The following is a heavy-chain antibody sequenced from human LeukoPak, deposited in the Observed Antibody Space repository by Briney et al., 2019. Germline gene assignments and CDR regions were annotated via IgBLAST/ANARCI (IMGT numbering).Heavy chain of an antibody. CDR2: ISSSSSYK. J-gene: IGHJ4*02. CDR3: ASPGYSYGYGSYYFDY. CDR1: GFNFSSYS. V-gene: IGHV3-21*01. D-gene: IGHD5-18*01. Sequence: PGGSLRLSCAASGFNFSSYSMNWVRKAPGKGLEWVSSISSSSSYKNYADSVKGRFTISRDNAKNSLYLQMNSLRAEDTAVYYCASPGYSYGYGSYYFDYWGQGTLVTVSS.